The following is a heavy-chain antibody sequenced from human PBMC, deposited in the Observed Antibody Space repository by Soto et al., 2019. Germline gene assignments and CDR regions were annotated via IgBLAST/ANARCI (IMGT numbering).Heavy chain of an antibody. CDR1: GFTFSSYG. D-gene: IGHD3-10*01. CDR3: ARFSRNGSGTYQFAY. CDR2: ISYDGSNK. J-gene: IGHJ4*02. Sequence: QVQLVESGGGVVQPGRSLRLSCAASGFTFSSYGMHWVRQAPGKGLEWVAVISYDGSNKYYADSVKGRFTISRDNSKNALYLLMDSPSAEDTAVYYCARFSRNGSGTYQFAYWGQGNLVAVST. V-gene: IGHV3-30*03.